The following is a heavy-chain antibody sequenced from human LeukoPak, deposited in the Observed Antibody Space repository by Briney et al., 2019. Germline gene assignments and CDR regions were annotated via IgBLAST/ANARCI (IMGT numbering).Heavy chain of an antibody. Sequence: SETLSLTCTVSGGSISSYYWSWIRQPPGKGLEWIGYIYYSGSTNYNPSLKSRVTISVDTSKNQFSLKLSSVTAADTAVYYCARQERYYDILTGYLNWFDPWGQGTLVTVSS. CDR3: ARQERYYDILTGYLNWFDP. V-gene: IGHV4-59*01. CDR2: IYYSGST. D-gene: IGHD3-9*01. J-gene: IGHJ5*02. CDR1: GGSISSYY.